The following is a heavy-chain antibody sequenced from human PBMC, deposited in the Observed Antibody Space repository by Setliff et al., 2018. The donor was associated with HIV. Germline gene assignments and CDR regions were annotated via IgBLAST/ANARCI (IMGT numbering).Heavy chain of an antibody. CDR2: IFGSGVT. Sequence: LSLTCNVSGGALINYDWTWVRQPAGKGLEWIGRIFGSGVTNYNTSLESRVTMSLDTSRNHLSLRLRSVTAADTAVYYCARDNHDFPVDWGRGTLVTVSS. V-gene: IGHV4-4*07. CDR3: ARDNHDFPVD. J-gene: IGHJ4*02. D-gene: IGHD2-21*02. CDR1: GGALINYD.